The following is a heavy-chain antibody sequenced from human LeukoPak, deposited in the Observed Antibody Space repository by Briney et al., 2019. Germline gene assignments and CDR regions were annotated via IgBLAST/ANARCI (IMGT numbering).Heavy chain of an antibody. CDR1: GFTFSTYA. Sequence: GRSLRLSCAASGFTFSTYAMHWVRQAPGKGLEWVAVISYDGSSKYYADSVKGRFTISRDNSKNTLYLQMNSLRAEDTAVYYCASSYDFWGGYFRSFDYWGQGTLVTVSS. D-gene: IGHD3-3*01. V-gene: IGHV3-30-3*01. J-gene: IGHJ4*02. CDR2: ISYDGSSK. CDR3: ASSYDFWGGYFRSFDY.